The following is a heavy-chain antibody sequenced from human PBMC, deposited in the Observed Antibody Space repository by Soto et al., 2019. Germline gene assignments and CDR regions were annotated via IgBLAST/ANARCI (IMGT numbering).Heavy chain of an antibody. Sequence: QVQLVESGGGVVQPGRSLRLSCAASGFTFSSYGMHWVRQAPGKGLEWVAVIWYDGSNKYYADSVKGRFTISRDNSKNTQYLQMNGLRAEDTAVYCCARDHGGGGGGGPDYWGQGNLGNGSS. CDR2: IWYDGSNK. J-gene: IGHJ4*02. CDR1: GFTFSSYG. CDR3: ARDHGGGGGGGPDY. D-gene: IGHD2-21*01. V-gene: IGHV3-33*01.